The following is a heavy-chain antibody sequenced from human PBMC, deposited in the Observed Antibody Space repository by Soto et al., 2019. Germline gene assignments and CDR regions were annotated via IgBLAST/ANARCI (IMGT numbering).Heavy chain of an antibody. CDR1: GLTFTGYS. CDR3: ARESEDLTSNFDY. CDR2: ISSTTNYI. V-gene: IGHV3-21*06. Sequence: GGALGLCCSASGLTFTGYSMNWVRQAPGKGLEWVSSISSTTNYIYYGDSMKGRFTISRDNAKNSLYLEMNSLRAEDTAVYYCARESEDLTSNFDYWGQGTLVTVSS. J-gene: IGHJ4*02.